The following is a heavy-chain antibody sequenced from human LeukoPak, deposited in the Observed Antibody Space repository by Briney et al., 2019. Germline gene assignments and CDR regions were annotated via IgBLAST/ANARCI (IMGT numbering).Heavy chain of an antibody. CDR3: ARVSGDSSSWFEQTRYNWFDP. D-gene: IGHD6-13*01. Sequence: ASVKVSCKASGYTFTGYYMHWVRQAPGQGLEWMGWINPNSGGTNYAQKSQGRVTMTRDTSISTAYMELSRLRSDDTAVYYCARVSGDSSSWFEQTRYNWFDPWGQGTLVTVSS. CDR1: GYTFTGYY. CDR2: INPNSGGT. V-gene: IGHV1-2*02. J-gene: IGHJ5*02.